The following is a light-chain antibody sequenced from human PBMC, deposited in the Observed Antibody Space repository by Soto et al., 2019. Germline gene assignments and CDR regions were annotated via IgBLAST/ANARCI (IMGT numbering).Light chain of an antibody. Sequence: DIQLTQSPSFLSASVGDRVTITCRASQGISSYLAWYQQKPGKAPKLLISAASTLQSGVPSRFSGSGSGTEFTLAISSLQPEDFATYYCQQLNTYPWTFGQGAKVDI. J-gene: IGKJ1*01. CDR1: QGISSY. CDR3: QQLNTYPWT. CDR2: AAS. V-gene: IGKV1-9*01.